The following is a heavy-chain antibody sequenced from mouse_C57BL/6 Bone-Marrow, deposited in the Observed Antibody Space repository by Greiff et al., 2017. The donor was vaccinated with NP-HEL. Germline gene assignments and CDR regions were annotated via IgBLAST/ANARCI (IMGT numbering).Heavy chain of an antibody. CDR1: GFTFTAHT. D-gene: IGHD3-2*02. Sequence: QVQLQQSDAELVQPGASVKISCKVSGFTFTAHTIHWMLQSPEQGLEWIGYIYPRDGSTKYNEKFKGKATLTADKSYSTAYMQLNSLTSEDSAVYFCARSNGGSSEDFDYWGQGTTLTVSS. CDR3: ARSNGGSSEDFDY. J-gene: IGHJ2*01. V-gene: IGHV1-78*01. CDR2: IYPRDGST.